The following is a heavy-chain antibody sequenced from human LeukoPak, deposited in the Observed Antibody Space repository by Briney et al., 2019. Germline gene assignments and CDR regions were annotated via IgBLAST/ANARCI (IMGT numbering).Heavy chain of an antibody. D-gene: IGHD3-9*01. Sequence: ASVKVSCKASGYTFTSYGISWVRQAPGQGLEWMGWINPNSGGTNYAQKFQGWVTMTRDTSISTAYMELSRLRSDDTAVYYCARGWPGMTGRWMENYYGMDVWGQGTTVTVSS. J-gene: IGHJ6*02. CDR2: INPNSGGT. CDR3: ARGWPGMTGRWMENYYGMDV. V-gene: IGHV1-2*04. CDR1: GYTFTSYG.